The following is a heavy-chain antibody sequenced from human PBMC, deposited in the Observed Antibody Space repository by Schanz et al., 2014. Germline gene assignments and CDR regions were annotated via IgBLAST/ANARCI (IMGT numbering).Heavy chain of an antibody. CDR1: GYTFIDYY. CDR2: IDPNGGAT. Sequence: QVQLVQSGAEVKKPGASVKVSCKASGYTFIDYYMHWVRQAPGQGLEWVGWIDPNGGATNPARMLRRRATRTRDTSLSTAYMELSGLTSDDTAVYVCERDPYGKKSGDFDYWGQGTLVTVSS. D-gene: IGHD4-17*01. CDR3: ERDPYGKKSGDFDY. V-gene: IGHV1-2*02. J-gene: IGHJ4*02.